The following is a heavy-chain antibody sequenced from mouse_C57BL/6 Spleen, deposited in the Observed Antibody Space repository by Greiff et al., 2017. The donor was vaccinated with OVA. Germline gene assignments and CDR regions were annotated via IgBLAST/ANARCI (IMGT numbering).Heavy chain of an antibody. V-gene: IGHV5-4*01. CDR1: GFTFSSYA. J-gene: IGHJ4*01. CDR2: ISDGGSYT. D-gene: IGHD1-1*01. Sequence: EVQRVESGGGLVKPGGSLKLSCAASGFTFSSYAMSWVRQTPEKRLEWVATISDGGSYTYYPDNVKGRFTISRDNAKNHLYLQMSHLKSEDTAMYYCAREGSNFARDYWGQGTSVTVSS. CDR3: AREGSNFARDY.